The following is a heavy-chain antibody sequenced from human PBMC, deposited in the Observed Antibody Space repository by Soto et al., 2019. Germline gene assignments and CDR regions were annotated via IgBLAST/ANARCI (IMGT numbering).Heavy chain of an antibody. CDR1: GGTFSIYT. CDR2: IIPILGIA. D-gene: IGHD6-13*01. CDR3: ARGYPKQNWFDP. V-gene: IGHV1-69*02. J-gene: IGHJ5*02. Sequence: ASVKVSCKASGGTFSIYTISWVRQAPGQGLEWMGRIIPILGIANYAQKFQGRVTITADKSTSTAYMELSSLRSEDTAVYYCARGYPKQNWFDPWGQGTLVTVSS.